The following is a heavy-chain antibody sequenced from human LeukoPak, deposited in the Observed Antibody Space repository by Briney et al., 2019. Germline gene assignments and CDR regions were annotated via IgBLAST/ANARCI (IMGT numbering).Heavy chain of an antibody. J-gene: IGHJ2*01. D-gene: IGHD6-19*01. Sequence: SETLSLTCTVSGDSINNYYWSWIRQPPGKGLQWIAYAHYSRQTNYNPSLKSRVTISVDTSKNQFSLNLSSVTAADTAVYYCARDRLMAGYLDLWGRGTLVTVSS. V-gene: IGHV4-59*01. CDR2: AHYSRQT. CDR3: ARDRLMAGYLDL. CDR1: GDSINNYY.